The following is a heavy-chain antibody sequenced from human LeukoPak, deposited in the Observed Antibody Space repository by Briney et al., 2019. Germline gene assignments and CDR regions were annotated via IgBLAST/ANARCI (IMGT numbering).Heavy chain of an antibody. Sequence: GGSLRLSCAASEFTFSTYSMNWVRQAPGKGLEWVSSISSGSTYIYYADSVKGRFTISRDNAKNSLYLQMNSLRAEDTALYYCAKDVRGSTSWYGLDYWGQGTLVTVSS. CDR1: EFTFSTYS. V-gene: IGHV3-21*04. CDR3: AKDVRGSTSWYGLDY. J-gene: IGHJ4*02. CDR2: ISSGSTYI. D-gene: IGHD6-13*01.